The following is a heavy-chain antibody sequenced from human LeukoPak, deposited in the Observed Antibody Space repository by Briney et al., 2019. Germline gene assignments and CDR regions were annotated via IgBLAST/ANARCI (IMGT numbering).Heavy chain of an antibody. CDR2: IYYSGST. CDR3: ARGYYYGSGSYPWFDP. CDR1: GGSISSYY. Sequence: PSETLSLTCTVSGGSISSYYWSWIRQLPGKGLEWIGYIYYSGSTNYNPSLKSRVTISVDTSKNQFSLKLSSVTAADTAVCYCARGYYYGSGSYPWFDPWGLGTLVTVSS. D-gene: IGHD3-10*01. V-gene: IGHV4-59*08. J-gene: IGHJ5*02.